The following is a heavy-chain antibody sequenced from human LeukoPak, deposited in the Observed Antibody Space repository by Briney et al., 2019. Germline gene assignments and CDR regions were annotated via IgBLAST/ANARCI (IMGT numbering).Heavy chain of an antibody. CDR1: GGTFSSYA. J-gene: IGHJ3*02. V-gene: IGHV1-69*05. D-gene: IGHD3-22*01. Sequence: ASVKVSCKASGGTFSSYAISWVRQAPGQGLEWMGGIIPIFGTANYAQKFQGRVTITTDESTSTAYMELSSLRSEDTAVYYCARELATPDSSGYYHDAFDIWGQGTMVTVSS. CDR2: IIPIFGTA. CDR3: ARELATPDSSGYYHDAFDI.